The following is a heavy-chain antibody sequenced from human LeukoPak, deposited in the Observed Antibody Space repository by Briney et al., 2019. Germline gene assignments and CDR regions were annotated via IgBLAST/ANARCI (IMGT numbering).Heavy chain of an antibody. CDR1: GGSISSYY. Sequence: PSETLSLTCTVSGGSISSYYWGWIRQPPGKGLEWIGSIYYSGSTYYNPSLKSRVTISVDTSKNQFSLKLSSVTAADTAVYYCARGNDYYYYMDVWGKGTTVTVSS. CDR3: ARGNDYYYYMDV. J-gene: IGHJ6*03. V-gene: IGHV4-39*07. CDR2: IYYSGST. D-gene: IGHD1-1*01.